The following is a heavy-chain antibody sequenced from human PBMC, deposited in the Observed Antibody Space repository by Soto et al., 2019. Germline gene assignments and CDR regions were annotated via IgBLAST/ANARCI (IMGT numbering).Heavy chain of an antibody. D-gene: IGHD2-15*01. V-gene: IGHV4-31*03. Sequence: PSETLSLTRTISGGSISSGSNYWSWIRQHPGKGLEWLGYIYYSGSTYYNPSLKSRVTISVDTSKNQFSLKLSSVTAAGTAVYYCASQYEGYCSGGSCSRRKNYYYYYGMDVWGQGTTVT. CDR3: ASQYEGYCSGGSCSRRKNYYYYYGMDV. CDR2: IYYSGST. J-gene: IGHJ6*02. CDR1: GGSISSGSNY.